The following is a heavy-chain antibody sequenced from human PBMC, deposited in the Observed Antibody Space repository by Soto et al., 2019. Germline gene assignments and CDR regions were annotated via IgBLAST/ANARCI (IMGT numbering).Heavy chain of an antibody. V-gene: IGHV3-7*03. J-gene: IGHJ4*02. CDR3: ARWVSRPRAYYFDY. D-gene: IGHD2-2*01. Sequence: PGGSLRLSCAASGFTFSSYWMSWVRQAPGKGLEWVANIRHDGIEINYMDSVKGRFTISRDNSKNSLYLQMNSLRVEDTAVYYCARWVSRPRAYYFDYWGQGTLVTVSS. CDR2: IRHDGIEI. CDR1: GFTFSSYW.